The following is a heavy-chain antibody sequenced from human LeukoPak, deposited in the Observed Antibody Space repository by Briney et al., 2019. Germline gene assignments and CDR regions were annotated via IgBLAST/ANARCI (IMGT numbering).Heavy chain of an antibody. V-gene: IGHV3-30*03. Sequence: PGGSLRLSCAASGFTFSSYGMHWVRQAPGKGLEWVAVISYDGSNKYYADSVKGRFTISRDNSKSTLYLQMNSLRSDDTAVYYCARGQWELLSTDYWGQGTLVTVSS. CDR3: ARGQWELLSTDY. CDR2: ISYDGSNK. J-gene: IGHJ4*02. D-gene: IGHD1-26*01. CDR1: GFTFSSYG.